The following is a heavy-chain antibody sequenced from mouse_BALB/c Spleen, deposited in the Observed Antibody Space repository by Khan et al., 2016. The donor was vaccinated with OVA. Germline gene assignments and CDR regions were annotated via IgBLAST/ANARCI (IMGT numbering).Heavy chain of an antibody. CDR1: GFTFSSYA. CDR3: ARPPITTVVATSYWFFDV. CDR2: ISSGGTYT. V-gene: IGHV5-9-3*01. Sequence: DVQLVESGGGLVKPGGSLKLSCAASGFTFSSYAMSWVRQTPEKRLEWVATISSGGTYTYYPDSVKGRFTISRDNAKNTLYLQMSSLRSEDTAMCYCARPPITTVVATSYWFFDVWGAGTTVTVST. D-gene: IGHD1-1*01. J-gene: IGHJ1*01.